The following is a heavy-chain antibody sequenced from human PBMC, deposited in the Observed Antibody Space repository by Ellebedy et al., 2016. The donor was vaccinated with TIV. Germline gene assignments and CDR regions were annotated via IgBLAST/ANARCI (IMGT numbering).Heavy chain of an antibody. J-gene: IGHJ3*01. CDR3: AKEFSAGNLDAFDV. V-gene: IGHV1-69*13. Sequence: ASVKVSCXASGRPFTTLAINWVRQAPGQGLEWMGGIIPPFGASRYAQNFQGRVTITADESTGTAFLGLSRLTSEDSALYYCAKEFSAGNLDAFDVWGQGTMVTVSS. CDR2: IIPPFGAS. D-gene: IGHD6-13*01. CDR1: GRPFTTLA.